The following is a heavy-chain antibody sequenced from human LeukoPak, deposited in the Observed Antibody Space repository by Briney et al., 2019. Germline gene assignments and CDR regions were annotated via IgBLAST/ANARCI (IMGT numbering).Heavy chain of an antibody. CDR2: IYYSGST. CDR3: AREAYDSSGYPIYYYYYGMDV. CDR1: GGSISSGDYY. J-gene: IGHJ6*02. V-gene: IGHV4-30-4*01. Sequence: SQTLSLTCTVSGGSISSGDYYWSWIRQPPGKGLEWIGYIYYSGSTYYNPSLKSRVTISVDTSKNQFSLKLSSVIAADTAVYYCAREAYDSSGYPIYYYYYGMDVWGQGTTVTVSS. D-gene: IGHD3-22*01.